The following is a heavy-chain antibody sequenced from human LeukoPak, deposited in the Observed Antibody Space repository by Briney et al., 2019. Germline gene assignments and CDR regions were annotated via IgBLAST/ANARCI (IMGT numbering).Heavy chain of an antibody. J-gene: IGHJ4*02. V-gene: IGHV3-23*01. CDR1: GFPFPTYA. CDR3: ARGGYSSRGLPYGY. CDR2: ISGSGSPT. Sequence: PGGSLRLSCAASGFPFPTYAMNWVRQAPGKGLEWVSTISGSGSPTFYADSVKGRFTISRDNAKNSLYLQMNSLRAEDTAVYYCARGGYSSRGLPYGYWGQGTLVTVSS. D-gene: IGHD6-13*01.